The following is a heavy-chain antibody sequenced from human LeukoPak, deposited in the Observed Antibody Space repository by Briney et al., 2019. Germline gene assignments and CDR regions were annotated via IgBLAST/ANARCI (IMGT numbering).Heavy chain of an antibody. CDR1: GGSISSYY. Sequence: SETLSLTCTVSGGSISSYYWSWIRQPPGKGLEWIGYIYYSGSTNYNPSLKSRVTISVDTSKNQFSLKLSSVTAADTAVYYCARRQSYYYGSGRSYYFDYWGQGTLVTVSS. CDR3: ARRQSYYYGSGRSYYFDY. CDR2: IYYSGST. D-gene: IGHD3-10*01. V-gene: IGHV4-59*08. J-gene: IGHJ4*02.